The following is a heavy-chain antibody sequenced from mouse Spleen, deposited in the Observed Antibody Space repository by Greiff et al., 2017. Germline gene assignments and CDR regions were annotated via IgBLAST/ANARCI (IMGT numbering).Heavy chain of an antibody. CDR2: ISYSGST. J-gene: IGHJ2*01. CDR3: ARYRGSSYGYFDY. CDR1: GYSITSDY. V-gene: IGHV3-8*01. Sequence: VHVKQSGPGLAKPSQTLSLTCSVTGYSITSDYWNWIRKFPGNKLEYMGYISYSGSTYYNPSLKSRISITRDTSKNQYYLQLNSVTTEDTATYYCARYRGSSYGYFDYWGQGTTLTVSS. D-gene: IGHD1-1*01.